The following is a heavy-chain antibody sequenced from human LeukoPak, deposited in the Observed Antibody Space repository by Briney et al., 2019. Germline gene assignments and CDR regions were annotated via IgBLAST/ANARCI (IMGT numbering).Heavy chain of an antibody. J-gene: IGHJ3*02. CDR3: ASLASSGWHQEGAFDI. V-gene: IGHV4-59*12. CDR2: IYYSGST. CDR1: GGSISSYY. Sequence: SETLSLTCAVSGGSISSYYWSWIRQPPGKGLEWIGYIYYSGSTNYNPSLKSRVTISVDTSKNQFSLKLSSVTAADTAVYYCASLASSGWHQEGAFDIWGQGTMVTVSS. D-gene: IGHD6-19*01.